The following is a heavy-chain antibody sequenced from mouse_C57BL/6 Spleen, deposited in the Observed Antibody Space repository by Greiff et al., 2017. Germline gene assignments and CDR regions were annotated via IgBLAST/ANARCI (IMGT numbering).Heavy chain of an antibody. D-gene: IGHD1-1*01. CDR3: AREAVTTVVTDY. J-gene: IGHJ2*01. V-gene: IGHV1-61*01. CDR1: GYTFTSYW. Sequence: VQLKQPGAELVRPGSSVKLSCKASGYTFTSYWMDWVKQRPGQGLEWIGNIYPSDSETHYNQKFKDKATLTVDKSSSTAYMQLSSLTSEDSAVYYCAREAVTTVVTDYWGQGTTLTVSS. CDR2: IYPSDSET.